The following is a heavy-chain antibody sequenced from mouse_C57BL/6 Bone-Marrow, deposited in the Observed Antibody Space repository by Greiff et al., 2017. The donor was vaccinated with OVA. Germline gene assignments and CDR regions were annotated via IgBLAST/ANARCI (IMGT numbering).Heavy chain of an antibody. J-gene: IGHJ2*01. D-gene: IGHD1-1*01. Sequence: EVNVVESGGDLVKPGGSLKLSCAASGFTFSSYGMSWVRQTPDKRLEWVATISSGGSYTYYPDSVKGRFTISRDNAKNTLYLQMSSLKSEDTAMYYCARPLLRFFDYWGQGTTLTVSS. CDR2: ISSGGSYT. V-gene: IGHV5-6*01. CDR1: GFTFSSYG. CDR3: ARPLLRFFDY.